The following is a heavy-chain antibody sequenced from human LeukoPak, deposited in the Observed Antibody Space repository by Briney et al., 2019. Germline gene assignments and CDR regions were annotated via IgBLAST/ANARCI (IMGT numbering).Heavy chain of an antibody. CDR2: TSSSGNT. V-gene: IGHV4-4*07. CDR1: GDSISYFY. D-gene: IGHD3-22*01. Sequence: SETLSLTFSVSGDSISYFYWSWIRQAAGKGLEWIGRTSSSGNTDYNASLKSRVTISADPSKSQFSLKLTSVTAADTAVYYCATRGDYSDTSGNSYDALDIWGQGTMVTVSS. CDR3: ATRGDYSDTSGNSYDALDI. J-gene: IGHJ3*02.